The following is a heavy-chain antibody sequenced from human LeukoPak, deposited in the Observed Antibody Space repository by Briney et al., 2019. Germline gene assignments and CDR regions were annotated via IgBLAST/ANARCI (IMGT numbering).Heavy chain of an antibody. D-gene: IGHD1-26*01. CDR3: VRDSGSSYGYYFLH. V-gene: IGHV3-21*01. J-gene: IGHJ1*01. Sequence: GGSLRLSCAASGFPFNSYSMYWVRQAPGKGLEWVSSISSSSSHMFYADSVKGRFSISRDNANNSLYLQMNSLRAEDTAVYYCVRDSGSSYGYYFLHWGQGTLVTVSS. CDR1: GFPFNSYS. CDR2: ISSSSSHM.